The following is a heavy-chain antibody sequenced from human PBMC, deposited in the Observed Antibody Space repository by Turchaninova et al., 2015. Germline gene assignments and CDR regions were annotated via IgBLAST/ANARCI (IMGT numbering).Heavy chain of an antibody. CDR1: GGSFSGYH. V-gene: IGHV4-34*01. Sequence: QVQLQQWGAGLLKPSRTLSLTSAVAGGSFSGYHWGWIRQPPGNGLDLIGEINYSGTTNYNPSLKSRVTISVDTSKNQFSLKLSSVTAADTAVYSCARQVPDDRYYYYYMDVWGKGTTVTVSS. D-gene: IGHD2-2*01. CDR2: INYSGTT. CDR3: ARQVPDDRYYYYYMDV. J-gene: IGHJ6*03.